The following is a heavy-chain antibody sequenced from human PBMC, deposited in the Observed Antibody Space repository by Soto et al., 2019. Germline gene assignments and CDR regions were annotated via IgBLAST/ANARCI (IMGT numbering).Heavy chain of an antibody. CDR2: INPNSGGT. D-gene: IGHD6-19*01. CDR1: GYTFTGYY. J-gene: IGHJ6*02. V-gene: IGHV1-2*04. CDR3: ARARHSSGPYYYYYGMDV. Sequence: GASVKVSCKASGYTFTGYYMHWVRQAPGQGLEWMGWINPNSGGTNYAQKFQGWVTMTRDTSISTAYMELSRLRSDDTAVYYCARARHSSGPYYYYYGMDVWGQGTTVTV.